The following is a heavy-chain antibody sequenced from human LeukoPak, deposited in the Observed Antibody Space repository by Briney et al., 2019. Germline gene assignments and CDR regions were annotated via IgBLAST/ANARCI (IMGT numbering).Heavy chain of an antibody. Sequence: GGSLRLSCAASGFTFSSYAMSWVRQAPGKGLEWVSSISGSGGSTYYADSVKGRYTISRDNSKNTLYLQMNSLRAEDTAVYYCAKFPAAGTGVFDYWGQGTLVTVSS. CDR2: ISGSGGST. CDR1: GFTFSSYA. D-gene: IGHD6-13*01. CDR3: AKFPAAGTGVFDY. V-gene: IGHV3-23*01. J-gene: IGHJ4*02.